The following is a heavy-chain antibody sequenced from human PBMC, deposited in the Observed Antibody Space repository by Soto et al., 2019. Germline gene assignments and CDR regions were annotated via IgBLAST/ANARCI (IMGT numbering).Heavy chain of an antibody. J-gene: IGHJ6*02. CDR2: IKSKTDGGTT. CDR1: GFTFSNAW. V-gene: IGHV3-15*01. D-gene: IGHD1-26*01. CDR3: TTVRELGSYYGMDV. Sequence: PGVSLRLSCAASGFTFSNAWMSWVRQAPGKGLEWVGRIKSKTDGGTTDYAAPVKGRFTISRDDSKNTLYLQMNSLKTEDTAVYYCTTVRELGSYYGMDVWGQGTTVTVSS.